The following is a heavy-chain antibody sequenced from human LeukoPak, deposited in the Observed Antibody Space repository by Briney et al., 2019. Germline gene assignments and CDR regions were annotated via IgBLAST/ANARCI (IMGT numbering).Heavy chain of an antibody. CDR2: INHSGST. V-gene: IGHV4-34*01. Sequence: PSETLSLTCTVSGGSISSYYWSWIRQPPGKGLEWIGEINHSGSTNYNPSLESRVTISVDTSKNQFSLKLSSVTAADTAVYYCARRVTYYYDSSGYYYMDVWGKGTTVTVSS. J-gene: IGHJ6*03. D-gene: IGHD3-22*01. CDR1: GGSISSYY. CDR3: ARRVTYYYDSSGYYYMDV.